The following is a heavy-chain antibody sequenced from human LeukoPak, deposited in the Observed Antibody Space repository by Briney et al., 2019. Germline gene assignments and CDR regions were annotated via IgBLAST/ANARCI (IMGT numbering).Heavy chain of an antibody. Sequence: GGSLRLSCAASGFTFSSYAMSWVRQAPGKGLEWASVISGSGGDTYYADSVKGRFTISRHNSKSTLYLQMNSLRAEDTAIYYCAKTGCTSTGCYENYWGQGTLVTVSS. J-gene: IGHJ4*02. D-gene: IGHD2-2*01. CDR1: GFTFSSYA. CDR3: AKTGCTSTGCYENY. V-gene: IGHV3-23*01. CDR2: ISGSGGDT.